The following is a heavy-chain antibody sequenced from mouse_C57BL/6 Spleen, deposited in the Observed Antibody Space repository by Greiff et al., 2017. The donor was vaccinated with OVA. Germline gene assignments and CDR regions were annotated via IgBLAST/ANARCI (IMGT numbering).Heavy chain of an antibody. CDR2: IYPRDGST. Sequence: LVKPGASVKISCKVSGSTFTDHTIHWMKQRPEQGLEWIGYIYPRDGSTKYNEKFKGKATLTADKSSSTAYMQLNSLTSEDSAVYFCVTPSYDYDVYYFDYWGQGTTLTVSS. CDR1: GSTFTDHT. V-gene: IGHV1-78*01. D-gene: IGHD2-4*01. J-gene: IGHJ2*01. CDR3: VTPSYDYDVYYFDY.